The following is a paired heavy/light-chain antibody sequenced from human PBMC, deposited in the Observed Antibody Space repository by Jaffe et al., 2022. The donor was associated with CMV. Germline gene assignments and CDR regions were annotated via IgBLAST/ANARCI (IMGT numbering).Light chain of an antibody. CDR2: AAS. CDR1: QGISSY. V-gene: IGKV1-9*01. CDR3: QQLNSYLET. Sequence: DIQLTQSPSFLSASVGDRVTITCRASQGISSYLAWYQQKPGKAPKLLIYAASTLQSGVPSRFSGSGSGTEFTLTISSLQPEDFATYYCQQLNSYLETFGGGTKVEIK. J-gene: IGKJ4*01.
Heavy chain of an antibody. J-gene: IGHJ4*02. Sequence: EVQLVESGGGLVKPGGSLRLSCAASGFTFSNAWMSWVRQAPGKGLEWVGRIKSKTDGGTTDYAAPVKGRFTISRDDSKNTLYLQMNSLKTEDTAVYYCTYQTGGYLVGALWLWGQGTLVTVSS. CDR2: IKSKTDGGTT. CDR3: TYQTGGYLVGALWL. CDR1: GFTFSNAW. V-gene: IGHV3-15*01. D-gene: IGHD3-22*01.